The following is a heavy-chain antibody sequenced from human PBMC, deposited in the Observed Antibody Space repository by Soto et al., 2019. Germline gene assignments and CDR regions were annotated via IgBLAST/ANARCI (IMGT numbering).Heavy chain of an antibody. D-gene: IGHD6-19*01. CDR1: GFTFSSYG. CDR3: AKERYRNIAVAGTVT. J-gene: IGHJ5*02. Sequence: GGSLRLSCAASGFTFSSYGMHWVRQAPGKGLEWVAVISYDGSNKYYADSVKGRFTISRDNSKNTLYLQMNSLRAEDTAVYYCAKERYRNIAVAGTVTWGQGTLVTVSS. V-gene: IGHV3-30*18. CDR2: ISYDGSNK.